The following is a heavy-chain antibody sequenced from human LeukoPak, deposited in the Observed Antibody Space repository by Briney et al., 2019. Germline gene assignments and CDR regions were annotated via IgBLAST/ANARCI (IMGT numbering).Heavy chain of an antibody. CDR2: ISGNNGHT. CDR3: ARAYYESSAYRHAVYFDY. CDR1: GYTFSTYG. V-gene: IGHV1-18*01. J-gene: IGHJ4*02. Sequence: ASVKVSCKASGYTFSTYGISWVRQVPGQGLEWMGWISGNNGHTNYAQSLQGRLTMTTDTSTSTAYMELRSLRSGDTAVYYCARAYYESSAYRHAVYFDYWGQGTLVTVSS. D-gene: IGHD3-22*01.